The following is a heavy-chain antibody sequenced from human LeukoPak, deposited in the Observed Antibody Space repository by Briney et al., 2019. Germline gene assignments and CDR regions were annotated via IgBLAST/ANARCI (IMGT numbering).Heavy chain of an antibody. V-gene: IGHV1-2*02. D-gene: IGHD3-22*01. CDR1: GYTFTGYY. Sequence: ASVKASCKASGYTFTGYYMHWVRQAPGQGLEWMGWINPNSGGTNYAQKFQGRVTMTRDTSISTAYMELSRLRSDDTAVYYCARDRHYYDSSGQFDYWGQGTLVTVSS. J-gene: IGHJ4*02. CDR2: INPNSGGT. CDR3: ARDRHYYDSSGQFDY.